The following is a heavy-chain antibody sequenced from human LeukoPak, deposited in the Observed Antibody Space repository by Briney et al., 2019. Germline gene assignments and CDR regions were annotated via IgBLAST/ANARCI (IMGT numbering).Heavy chain of an antibody. D-gene: IGHD2-2*01. Sequence: TLSLTCAVSGGSISSGGYYWSWIRQHPGEGLEWIGYIFYSGTTYYNPSLKSRITISVDTSKNQFSLKLSSVTAADTAVYYCARQTVDIVVVPAAIWFDPWGQGTLVTVSS. CDR2: IFYSGTT. CDR1: GGSISSGGYY. V-gene: IGHV4-31*11. J-gene: IGHJ5*02. CDR3: ARQTVDIVVVPAAIWFDP.